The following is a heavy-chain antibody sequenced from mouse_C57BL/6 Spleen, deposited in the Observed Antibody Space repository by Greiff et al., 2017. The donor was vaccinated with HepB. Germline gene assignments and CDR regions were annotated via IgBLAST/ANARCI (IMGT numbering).Heavy chain of an antibody. CDR1: GYTFTSYW. CDR2: IDPNSGGT. V-gene: IGHV1-72*01. CDR3: ARQTVPITTVVATDY. Sequence: QVQLQQPGAELVKPGASVKLSCKASGYTFTSYWMHWVKQRPGRGLEWIGRIDPNSGGTKYNEKFKSKATLTVDKPSSTAYMQLSSLTSEDSAVYYCARQTVPITTVVATDYWGQGTTLTVSS. D-gene: IGHD1-1*01. J-gene: IGHJ2*01.